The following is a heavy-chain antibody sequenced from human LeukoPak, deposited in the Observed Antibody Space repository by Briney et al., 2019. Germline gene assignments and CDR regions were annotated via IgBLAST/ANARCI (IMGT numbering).Heavy chain of an antibody. V-gene: IGHV3-20*04. CDR2: INWNGGST. J-gene: IGHJ4*02. Sequence: PGGSLRLSCAASGFTFSTYAMSWVRQAPGKGLEWVSGINWNGGSTGYADSVKGRFTISRDNAKNSLYLQMNSLRAEDTALYYCARDSSGWSHPFDYWGQGTLVTVSS. CDR1: GFTFSTYA. CDR3: ARDSSGWSHPFDY. D-gene: IGHD6-19*01.